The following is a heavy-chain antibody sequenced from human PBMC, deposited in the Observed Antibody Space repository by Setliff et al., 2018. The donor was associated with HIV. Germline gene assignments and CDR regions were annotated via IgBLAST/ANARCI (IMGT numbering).Heavy chain of an antibody. Sequence: SETLSLTCAVSGVSISSQYWSWIRQSAGKRLEWIGRLYSSETSSYNPSLKSRLSMSVDTFNNQFSLKLSSVTAADTAVYYCARDRPREDTYVRFDYWGQGVPVTVSS. CDR2: LYSSETS. CDR3: ARDRPREDTYVRFDY. CDR1: GVSISSQY. V-gene: IGHV4-4*07. J-gene: IGHJ4*02. D-gene: IGHD3-16*01.